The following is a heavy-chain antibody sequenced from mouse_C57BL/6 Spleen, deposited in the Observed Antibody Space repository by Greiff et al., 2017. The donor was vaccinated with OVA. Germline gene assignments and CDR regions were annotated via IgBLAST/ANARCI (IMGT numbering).Heavy chain of an antibody. CDR1: GFSLTSYG. D-gene: IGHD2-4*01. J-gene: IGHJ3*01. CDR2: IWSGGST. CDR3: ATYYDYDAWFAY. Sequence: QVHVKQSGPGLVQPSQSLSITCTVSGFSLTSYGVHWVRQSPGKGLEWLGVIWSGGSTDYNAAFISRLSISKDNSKSQVFFKMNSLQADDTAIYYCATYYDYDAWFAYWGQGTLVTVSA. V-gene: IGHV2-2*01.